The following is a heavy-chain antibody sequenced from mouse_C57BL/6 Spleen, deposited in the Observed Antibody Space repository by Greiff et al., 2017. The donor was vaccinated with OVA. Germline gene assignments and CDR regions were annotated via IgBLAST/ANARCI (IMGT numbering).Heavy chain of an antibody. J-gene: IGHJ1*03. D-gene: IGHD1-1*01. V-gene: IGHV1-18*01. CDR3: ARSPVVEDWYFDV. Sequence: EVQLQESGPELVKPGASVKIPCKASGYTFTDYNMDWVKQSHGKSLEWIGDINPNNGGTIYNQKFKGKATLTVDKSSSTAYMELRSLTSEDTAVYYCARSPVVEDWYFDVWGTGTTVTVSS. CDR2: INPNNGGT. CDR1: GYTFTDYN.